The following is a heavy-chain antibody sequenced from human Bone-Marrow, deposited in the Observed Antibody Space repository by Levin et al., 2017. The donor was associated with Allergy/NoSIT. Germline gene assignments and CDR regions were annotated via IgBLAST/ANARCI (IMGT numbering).Heavy chain of an antibody. CDR2: IKSKNEDGTT. Sequence: SGGSLRLSCAASGFTFTDVWMNWVRQVPGKGLEWVGRIKSKNEDGTTDYTGPVKGRFSISRDDSKSMLYLQMNSLKTEDTAVYYCTTDLGFGNDPAYWGQGTLVTVSS. J-gene: IGHJ4*02. CDR3: TTDLGFGNDPAY. D-gene: IGHD1-1*01. CDR1: GFTFTDVW. V-gene: IGHV3-15*07.